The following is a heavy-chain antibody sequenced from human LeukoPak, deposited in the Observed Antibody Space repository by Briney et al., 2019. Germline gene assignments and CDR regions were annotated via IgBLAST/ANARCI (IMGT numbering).Heavy chain of an antibody. CDR1: GFTFSSYG. J-gene: IGHJ6*03. V-gene: IGHV3-48*01. CDR3: ASSRPFGVWGYYMDV. D-gene: IGHD3-10*01. CDR2: ISSSSSTI. Sequence: GGSLRLSCAASGFTFSSYGMTWVRQAPGKGLEWVSYISSSSSTIYYADSVKGRFTISRDNAKNSPYLQLNSLRAEDTAVYYCASSRPFGVWGYYMDVWGKGTTVTVSS.